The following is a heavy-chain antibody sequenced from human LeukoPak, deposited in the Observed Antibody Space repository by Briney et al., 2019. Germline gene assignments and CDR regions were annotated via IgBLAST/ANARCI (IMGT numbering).Heavy chain of an antibody. CDR2: INPSGGST. D-gene: IGHD3-22*01. J-gene: IGHJ4*02. V-gene: IGHV1-46*01. Sequence: ASVKVSCKASGYISTDYYMHWVRQAPGQGLEWMGIINPSGGSTSYAQKFQGRVTMTRDTSTSTVYMELSSLRSEDTAVYYCARGSRWGYYDSSGYGFDYWGQGTLVTVSS. CDR3: ARGSRWGYYDSSGYGFDY. CDR1: GYISTDYY.